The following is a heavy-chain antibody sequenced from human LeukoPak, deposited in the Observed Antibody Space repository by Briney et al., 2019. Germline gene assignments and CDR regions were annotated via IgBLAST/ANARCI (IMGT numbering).Heavy chain of an antibody. V-gene: IGHV2-5*02. D-gene: IGHD3-10*01. CDR1: GFSLSTGGVGVG. Sequence: GPTLVKPTQTVTLTCTFAGFSLSTGGVGVGVGWIRQPPGKALEWLALIYWDDDKRYSPSLKSRLTITKDTSKNQVVLTMTNMAPADTATYYCAHPGGPGSFDVWGQGTVVTVSS. J-gene: IGHJ3*01. CDR2: IYWDDDK. CDR3: AHPGGPGSFDV.